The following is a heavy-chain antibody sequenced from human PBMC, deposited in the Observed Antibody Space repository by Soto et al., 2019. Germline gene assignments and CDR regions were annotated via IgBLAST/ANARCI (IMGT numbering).Heavy chain of an antibody. CDR2: ISGSGGST. CDR1: GFTFSSYA. CDR3: ASLLWFGELLYFDY. V-gene: IGHV3-23*01. J-gene: IGHJ4*02. D-gene: IGHD3-10*01. Sequence: GGSLRLSCAASGFTFSSYAMSWVRQAPGKGLEWVSAISGSGGSTYYADSVKGRFTISRDNSKNTLYLQMNSLRAEDTAVCYCASLLWFGELLYFDYWGQGTLVTVSS.